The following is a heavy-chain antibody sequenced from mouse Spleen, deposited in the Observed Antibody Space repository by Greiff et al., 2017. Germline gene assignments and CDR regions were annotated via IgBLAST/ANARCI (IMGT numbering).Heavy chain of an antibody. CDR2: FYPGSGSI. J-gene: IGHJ2*01. Sequence: QVQLQQSGAALGKPGASVKLSCQASGYTFTEYKLHWVKQRSGQGLAWIGWFYPGSGSIKYNEKFKDKATLTADKSSNTVYMELSRLTSEDSAVXFRARHQESYSGKYNFDFWGQGTALAVSS. CDR3: ARHQESYSGKYNFDF. V-gene: IGHV1-62-2*01. D-gene: IGHD1-2*01. CDR1: GYTFTEYK.